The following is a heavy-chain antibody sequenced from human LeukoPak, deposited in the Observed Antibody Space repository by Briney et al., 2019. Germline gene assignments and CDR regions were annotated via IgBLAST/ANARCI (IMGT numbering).Heavy chain of an antibody. CDR3: ARFYNWNVYY. CDR2: IDHSGST. CDR1: GGSISSVNYY. D-gene: IGHD1-20*01. J-gene: IGHJ4*02. V-gene: IGHV4-39*07. Sequence: SETLSLTCTVSGGSISSVNYYWGWIRQPPGKGLEWIGTIDHSGSTYYNPSLKSGVTISVDTSKNQFSLKLSSVTAADTAVYYCARFYNWNVYYWGQGTLVTVSS.